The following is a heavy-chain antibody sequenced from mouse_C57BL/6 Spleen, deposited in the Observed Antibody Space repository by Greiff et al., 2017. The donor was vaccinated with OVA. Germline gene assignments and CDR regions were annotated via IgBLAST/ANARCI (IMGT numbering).Heavy chain of an antibody. CDR3: ARFFTTVRAMDY. D-gene: IGHD1-1*01. CDR1: GFTFSDYG. J-gene: IGHJ4*01. CDR2: ISSGSSTI. V-gene: IGHV5-17*01. Sequence: EVKLVESGGGLVKPGGSLKLSCAASGFTFSDYGMHWVRQAPEKGLEWVAYISSGSSTIYYADTVKGRFTISRDNAKNTLFLQMTSLRSEDTAMYYCARFFTTVRAMDYWGQGTSVTVSS.